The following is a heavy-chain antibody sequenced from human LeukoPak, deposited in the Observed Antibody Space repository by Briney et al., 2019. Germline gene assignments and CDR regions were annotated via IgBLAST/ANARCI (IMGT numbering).Heavy chain of an antibody. Sequence: PGGSLRLSCAASGFTFSSYSMNWDRQAPGKGLEWVSYISGSSSTIYSADSVKGRFTISRDNAKNSLYLQMNSLRAEDTAVYYCARGRELDPWGQGTLVTVSS. CDR1: GFTFSSYS. V-gene: IGHV3-48*04. J-gene: IGHJ5*02. CDR3: ARGRELDP. CDR2: ISGSSSTI.